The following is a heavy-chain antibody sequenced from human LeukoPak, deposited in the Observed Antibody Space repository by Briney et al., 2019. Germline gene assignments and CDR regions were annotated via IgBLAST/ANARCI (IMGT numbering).Heavy chain of an antibody. CDR3: VKGGWFDD. D-gene: IGHD6-19*01. CDR2: ISQSGNDI. Sequence: LAGGSLRLSCAASGFTFKNYGMNWARQAPGTGPEWVAAISQSGNDIQYGDSVKGRFTISRDNSRDTLFLQMNALRVDDTAVYYCVKGGWFDDWGQGTLVTVSS. V-gene: IGHV3-23*05. CDR1: GFTFKNYG. J-gene: IGHJ4*02.